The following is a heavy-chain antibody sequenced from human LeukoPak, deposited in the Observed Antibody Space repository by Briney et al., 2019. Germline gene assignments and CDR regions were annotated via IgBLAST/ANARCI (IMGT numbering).Heavy chain of an antibody. CDR3: ARGGGSYFGFSYFDY. CDR2: IIPMFGTT. D-gene: IGHD1-26*01. V-gene: IGHV1-69*01. J-gene: IGHJ4*02. Sequence: SVKVSCKASGGTFSGYAISWVRQAPGQGLEWMGGIIPMFGTTNYAQKFQGRVTITADESTSTAYMELSSLRSEDTAVYYCARGGGSYFGFSYFDYWGQGTLVTVSS. CDR1: GGTFSGYA.